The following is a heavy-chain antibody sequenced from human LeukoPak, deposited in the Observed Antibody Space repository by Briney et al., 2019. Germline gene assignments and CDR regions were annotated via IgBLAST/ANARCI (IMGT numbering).Heavy chain of an antibody. J-gene: IGHJ4*02. V-gene: IGHV7-4-1*02. CDR3: ARLLWFGESYYFDY. D-gene: IGHD3-10*01. CDR1: GYTFTSYA. CDR2: INTNTGNP. Sequence: GASVKVSCKASGYTFTSYAMNWVRQAPGQGLEWMGWINTNTGNPTYAQGFTGRFVFSLDTSVSTAYLQISSLKAEDTAVYYCARLLWFGESYYFDYWGQGTLVTVSS.